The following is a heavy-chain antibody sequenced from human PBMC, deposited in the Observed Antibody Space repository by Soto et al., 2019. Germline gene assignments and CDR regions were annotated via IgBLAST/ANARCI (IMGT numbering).Heavy chain of an antibody. CDR2: ISAYNGNT. J-gene: IGHJ6*02. CDR1: GYTFTSYG. D-gene: IGHD3-10*01. CDR3: ARGDYYGCGVQMIYYYYGMDV. V-gene: IGHV1-18*01. Sequence: QVQLVQSGAEVKKPGASVKVSCKASGYTFTSYGISWVRQAPGQGLEWMGWISAYNGNTNYAQKLQGRVTMTTDTTTRTVYMGLRSLRPDDRAVYSCARGDYYGCGVQMIYYYYGMDVWGQGPTVTVSS.